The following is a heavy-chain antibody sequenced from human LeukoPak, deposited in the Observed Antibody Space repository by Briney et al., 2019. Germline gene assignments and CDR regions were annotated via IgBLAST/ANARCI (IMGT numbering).Heavy chain of an antibody. CDR3: ARGAGGTEY. V-gene: IGHV4-59*07. D-gene: IGHD3-16*01. CDR2: TSYRGDS. CDR1: GASISRSY. J-gene: IGHJ4*02. Sequence: SDTLSLTCIVSGASISRSYWSWIRQPPGKGLEWIGYTSYRGDSNYNPSLESRVTLSIDTPTNHFSLRMSSVTAADTAIYYCARGAGGTEYWGQGIMVTVSS.